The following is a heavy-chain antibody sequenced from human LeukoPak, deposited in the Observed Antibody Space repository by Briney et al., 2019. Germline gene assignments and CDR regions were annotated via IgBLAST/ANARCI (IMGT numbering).Heavy chain of an antibody. CDR3: ARVGVGCSGGSCYPYDMDV. V-gene: IGHV1-46*01. CDR1: GYTFTSYY. CDR2: INPSGGST. Sequence: ASVKVSCKASGYTFTSYYMHWVRQAPGQGLEWMGLINPSGGSTSYAQKFQGRVTMTRDTSTSTVYMELSSLRSEDTAVYYCARVGVGCSGGSCYPYDMDVWGKGTTVTVSS. D-gene: IGHD2-15*01. J-gene: IGHJ6*03.